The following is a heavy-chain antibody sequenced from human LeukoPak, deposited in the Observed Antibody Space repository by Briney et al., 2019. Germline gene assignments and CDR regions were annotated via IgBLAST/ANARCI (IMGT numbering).Heavy chain of an antibody. CDR2: IKPDGSET. J-gene: IGHJ4*02. CDR1: GFTFSTYW. V-gene: IGHV3-7*03. D-gene: IGHD6-19*01. Sequence: GGSLRLSCAASGFTFSTYWMSWVRQAPGKGLYWVANIKPDGSETYYVDSAKGRLTISRDNAKNSPYLQMDSLRAEDTGVYYCVRGGKTAEPGIPPFGYWGQGTLVTVAS. CDR3: VRGGKTAEPGIPPFGY.